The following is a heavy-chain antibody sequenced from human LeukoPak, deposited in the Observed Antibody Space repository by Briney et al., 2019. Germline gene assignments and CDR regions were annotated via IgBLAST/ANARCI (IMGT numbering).Heavy chain of an antibody. CDR3: AGHRSVSSGKWYLDL. V-gene: IGHV5-51*01. D-gene: IGHD6-19*01. J-gene: IGHJ2*01. CDR2: IYPDDSDS. Sequence: GESLKISCTSSGYTFTNYWIGWVRQMPGKGLEWMGIIYPDDSDSRYSPSFQGQVTVSVDKFINTAYLQLSSLKASDTAMYYCAGHRSVSSGKWYLDLWGRGTLVTVSS. CDR1: GYTFTNYW.